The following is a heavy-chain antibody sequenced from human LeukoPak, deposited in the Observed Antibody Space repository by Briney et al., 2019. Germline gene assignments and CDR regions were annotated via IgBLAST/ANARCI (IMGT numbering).Heavy chain of an antibody. Sequence: SETLSLTCAVYGGSFSGYYWSWIRHPPGKGPEWIGEINHSGSTNYNPSLKSRVTISVDTSKIQFSLKLSSVTAADTAVYYCARYSSRYCSGGSCPRANFDYWGQGTLVTVSS. CDR2: INHSGST. CDR1: GGSFSGYY. CDR3: ARYSSRYCSGGSCPRANFDY. V-gene: IGHV4-34*01. D-gene: IGHD2-15*01. J-gene: IGHJ4*02.